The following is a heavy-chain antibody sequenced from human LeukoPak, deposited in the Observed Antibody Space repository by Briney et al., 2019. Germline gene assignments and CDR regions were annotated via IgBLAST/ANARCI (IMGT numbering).Heavy chain of an antibody. CDR1: GYTFTGYC. CDR3: ARGSGWAAFDY. CDR2: IKPNSGGT. D-gene: IGHD6-19*01. Sequence: ASVKVSCKASGYTFTGYCMHWVRLAPGQGLELMGRIKPNSGGTNYAQKFQGRVTMTRDTSISTAYMELSRLRSDDTAVYYCARGSGWAAFDYWGQGTLVTVSS. V-gene: IGHV1-2*06. J-gene: IGHJ4*02.